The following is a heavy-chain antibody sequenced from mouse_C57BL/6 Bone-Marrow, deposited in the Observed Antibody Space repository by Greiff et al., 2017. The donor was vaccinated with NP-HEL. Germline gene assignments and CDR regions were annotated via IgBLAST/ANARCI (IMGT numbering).Heavy chain of an antibody. J-gene: IGHJ2*01. Sequence: EVQGVESGAELVRPGASVKLSCTASGFNIKDDYMHWVKQRPEQGLEWIGWIDPENGDTEYASKFQGKATITADTSSNTAYLQLSSLTSEDTAVYYCTTISGTTVVADYWGQGTTLTVSS. V-gene: IGHV14-4*01. CDR1: GFNIKDDY. CDR2: IDPENGDT. CDR3: TTISGTTVVADY. D-gene: IGHD1-1*01.